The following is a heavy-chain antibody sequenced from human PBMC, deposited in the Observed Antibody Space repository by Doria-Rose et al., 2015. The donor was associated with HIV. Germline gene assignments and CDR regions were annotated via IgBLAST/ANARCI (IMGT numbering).Heavy chain of an antibody. V-gene: IGHV4-59*01. CDR2: IFYTGST. D-gene: IGHD1-26*01. CDR1: GGSISHYY. CDR3: ARVLSGTYDY. J-gene: IGHJ4*02. Sequence: QVQLVQSGPGLVKPSETLSLTCSVSGGSISHYYWSWIRQPPGKGLEYVGDIFYTGSTNYSTSLKSRVSISIDTSKNKFSLGLSSVTVADTAVYYCARVLSGTYDYWGQGTLVTVSS.